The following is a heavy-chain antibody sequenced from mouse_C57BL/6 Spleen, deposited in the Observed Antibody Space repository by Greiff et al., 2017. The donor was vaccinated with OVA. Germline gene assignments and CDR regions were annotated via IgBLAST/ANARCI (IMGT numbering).Heavy chain of an antibody. CDR1: GYNFTSYG. CDR3: ARWGTGAMDY. D-gene: IGHD3-3*01. V-gene: IGHV1-81*01. CDR2: IYPRSGNT. Sequence: VKLQESGAELARPGASVKLSCKASGYNFTSYGISWVKQRTGQGLEWIGEIYPRSGNTYYNEKFKGKATLTADKSSSTAYMELRSLTSEDSAVYFCARWGTGAMDYWGQGTSVTVSS. J-gene: IGHJ4*01.